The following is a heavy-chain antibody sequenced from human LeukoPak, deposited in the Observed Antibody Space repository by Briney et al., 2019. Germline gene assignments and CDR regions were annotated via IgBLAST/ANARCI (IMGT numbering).Heavy chain of an antibody. CDR2: ISGSGGST. CDR3: ANGPPLYGSGSGWFDP. V-gene: IGHV3-23*01. D-gene: IGHD3-10*01. Sequence: GGSLRLSCAASGFTFSSYGMSWVRQAPGKGLEWVSAISGSGGSTYYADSVKGRFTISRDNSKNTLYLQMNSLRAEDTAVYYCANGPPLYGSGSGWFDPWGQGTLVTVSS. CDR1: GFTFSSYG. J-gene: IGHJ5*02.